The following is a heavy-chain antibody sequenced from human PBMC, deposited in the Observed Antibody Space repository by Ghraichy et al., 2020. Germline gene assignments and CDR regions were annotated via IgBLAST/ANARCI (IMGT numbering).Heavy chain of an antibody. Sequence: RGSLRLSCAASGFTFSNYAMSWVRQSPEKGLEWLSATVASGEKTFYADSVRGRFTISRDNANDTLYLQMNRLRADDTALYYCAKDTYGGGWRPGGAWGQGTLVTVSS. CDR3: AKDTYGGGWRPGGA. CDR2: TVASGEKT. D-gene: IGHD6-25*01. J-gene: IGHJ4*03. CDR1: GFTFSNYA. V-gene: IGHV3-23*01.